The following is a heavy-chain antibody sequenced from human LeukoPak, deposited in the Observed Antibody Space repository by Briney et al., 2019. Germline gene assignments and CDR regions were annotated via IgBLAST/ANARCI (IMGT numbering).Heavy chain of an antibody. CDR1: GFTFSSYS. V-gene: IGHV3-48*04. CDR2: INSSSSTI. Sequence: GGSLRLFCAASGFTFSSYSMIWVRQAPGKGLEWVSYINSSSSTIYYADSVKGRFTISRDNAKNSLYLQMNSLRAEDTAVYYCARALGQWLVTYYFDYWGQGTLVTVSS. CDR3: ARALGQWLVTYYFDY. D-gene: IGHD6-19*01. J-gene: IGHJ4*02.